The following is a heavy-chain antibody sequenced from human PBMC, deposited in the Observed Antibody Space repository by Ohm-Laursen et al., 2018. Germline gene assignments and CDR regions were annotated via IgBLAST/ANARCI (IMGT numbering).Heavy chain of an antibody. CDR1: GFTFDDYA. Sequence: SLRLSCAASGFTFDDYAMHWVRQAPGKGLEWVSGISWNSGSIGYADSVKGRFTTSRDNAKNSLYLQMNSLRAEDTALYYCAKSNGSGWYYFDYWGQGALVTVSS. CDR2: ISWNSGSI. J-gene: IGHJ4*02. CDR3: AKSNGSGWYYFDY. D-gene: IGHD6-19*01. V-gene: IGHV3-9*01.